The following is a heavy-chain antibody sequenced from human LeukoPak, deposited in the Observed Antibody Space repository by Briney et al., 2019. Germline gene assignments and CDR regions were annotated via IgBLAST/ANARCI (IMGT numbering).Heavy chain of an antibody. D-gene: IGHD5/OR15-5a*01. CDR1: GFTFSGYA. V-gene: IGHV3-23*01. CDR2: ISGSGGST. J-gene: IGHJ6*02. CDR3: AKDLRLKPLWYYGMDV. Sequence: GGSLRLSCAASGFTFSGYAMSWVRQAPGKGLEWVSAISGSGGSTYYADSVKGRFTISRDNSKNTLYLQMNSLRAEDTAVYYCAKDLRLKPLWYYGMDVWGQGTTVTVSS.